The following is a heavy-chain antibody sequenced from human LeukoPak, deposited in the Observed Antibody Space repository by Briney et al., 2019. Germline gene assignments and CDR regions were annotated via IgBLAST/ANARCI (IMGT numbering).Heavy chain of an antibody. CDR1: GFTFSSYW. CDR3: ASGDNFDY. D-gene: IGHD7-27*01. CDR2: IKQDASEK. V-gene: IGHV3-7*01. J-gene: IGHJ4*02. Sequence: PGGSLRVSCAASGFTFSSYWMSWVRQAPGKGLEWVANIKQDASEKNYVDSVKGRFTISRDNAKNSLYLQMNSLRAEDTAVYFCASGDNFDYWGQGTLVTVSS.